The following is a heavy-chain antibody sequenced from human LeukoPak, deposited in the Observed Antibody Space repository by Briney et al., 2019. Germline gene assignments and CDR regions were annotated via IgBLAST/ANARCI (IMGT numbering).Heavy chain of an antibody. V-gene: IGHV1-18*01. D-gene: IGHD2/OR15-2a*01. Sequence: ASVNVSFKAFGYTFDTSSITWVRQAPAQRLEWIGWISPKNGNTHYAQGVQGRVTITTTKSRSPDSMELRGLTSDEQAVYYGRRVRNSTTWWGAFDIWGQGQWSPSL. CDR3: RRVRNSTTWWGAFDI. CDR1: GYTFDTSS. J-gene: IGHJ3*02. CDR2: ISPKNGNT.